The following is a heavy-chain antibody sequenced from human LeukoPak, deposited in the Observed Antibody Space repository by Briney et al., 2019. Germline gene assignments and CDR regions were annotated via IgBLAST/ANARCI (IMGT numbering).Heavy chain of an antibody. D-gene: IGHD5-12*01. V-gene: IGHV4-31*03. Sequence: SETLSLICTVSGGSISSGGYYWSWIRQHPGKVLEWIGYIYYSGSTYYNPSLKSRVTISVDTSKNQFSLKLSSVTAADTAVYYCASSPDSGYDNDAFDIWGQGTMVTVSS. CDR1: GGSISSGGYY. CDR3: ASSPDSGYDNDAFDI. CDR2: IYYSGST. J-gene: IGHJ3*02.